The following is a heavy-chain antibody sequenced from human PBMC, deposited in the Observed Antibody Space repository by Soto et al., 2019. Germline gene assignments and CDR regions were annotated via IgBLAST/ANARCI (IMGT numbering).Heavy chain of an antibody. D-gene: IGHD6-19*01. CDR1: GFTFSSYW. CDR2: VNTDESRT. Sequence: EVQLVESGGGLVQPGGFLRLSCGASGFTFSSYWMHWVRQAPGKGLVWVSRVNTDESRTSYADSVKGRFTISRDNAKNTLYLQMNGLRAEDTAVYYCARVLNGQWYFDYWGRGTQVTVSS. CDR3: ARVLNGQWYFDY. V-gene: IGHV3-74*01. J-gene: IGHJ4*02.